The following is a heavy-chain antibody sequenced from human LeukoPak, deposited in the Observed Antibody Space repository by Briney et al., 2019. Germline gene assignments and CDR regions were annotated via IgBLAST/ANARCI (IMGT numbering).Heavy chain of an antibody. D-gene: IGHD4-17*01. V-gene: IGHV3-7*01. CDR2: IKQDGSEK. Sequence: GGSLRLSCAASGFKFSSNWMSWVRQAPGKGLEWVANIKQDGSEKYYVDSAKGRFTISRDNAKNSLYLQMSSLRAEDTAVYYCARGGPSVTPYYWGQGTLVTVSS. CDR3: ARGGPSVTPYY. CDR1: GFKFSSNW. J-gene: IGHJ4*02.